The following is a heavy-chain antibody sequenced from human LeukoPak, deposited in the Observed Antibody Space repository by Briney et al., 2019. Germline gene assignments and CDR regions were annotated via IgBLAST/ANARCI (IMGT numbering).Heavy chain of an antibody. Sequence: PGGSLRLSCAASGFTFSTYAMSWVRQAPGKGLEWVSAISANGGSTFYADSVKGRFTVSRDSSKDTLYLQMNSLRPDDTALYYCSTDPRLLIYWGHGTLVTVSS. CDR3: STDPRLLIY. J-gene: IGHJ4*01. CDR1: GFTFSTYA. D-gene: IGHD2-8*01. CDR2: ISANGGST. V-gene: IGHV3-23*01.